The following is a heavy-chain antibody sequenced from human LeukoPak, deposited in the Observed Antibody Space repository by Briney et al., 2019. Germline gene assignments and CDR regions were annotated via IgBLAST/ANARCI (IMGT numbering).Heavy chain of an antibody. D-gene: IGHD6-19*01. CDR1: GFTFSSYA. J-gene: IGHJ6*04. CDR2: ISSNGGST. Sequence: HAGGSLRLSCSASGFTFSSYAMHWVRQAPGKGLEYVSAISSNGGSTYYADSVKGRFTISRDNSKNTLYLQMSSLRAEDTAVYYCVTESPRRLVLDYYYYGMDVWGKGTTVTVSS. V-gene: IGHV3-64D*06. CDR3: VTESPRRLVLDYYYYGMDV.